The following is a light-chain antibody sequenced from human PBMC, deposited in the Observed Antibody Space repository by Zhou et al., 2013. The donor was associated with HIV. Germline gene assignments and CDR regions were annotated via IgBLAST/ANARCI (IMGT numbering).Light chain of an antibody. CDR1: QSIISDY. CDR2: GAS. CDR3: QQYNNWPPMYT. V-gene: IGKV3-20*01. J-gene: IGKJ2*01. Sequence: EIVLTQSPGTLSLSPGERATLSCRAGQSIISDYLAWYQQKPGQAPRLLIYGASSRATGIPDRFRGSVSGTDFTLTISRLEPEDFAVYYCQQYNNWPPMYTFGQGTKLEI.